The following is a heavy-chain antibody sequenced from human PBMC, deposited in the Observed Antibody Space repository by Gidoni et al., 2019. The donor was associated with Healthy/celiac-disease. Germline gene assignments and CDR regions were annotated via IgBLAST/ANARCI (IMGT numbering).Heavy chain of an antibody. Sequence: QVQLQESGPVLVKPSQTLSLTCTVPGGSISSGSYYWSWIRQPAGKGLEWIGRIYTSGSTNYNPSLKSRVTISVDTSKNQFSLKLSSVTAADTAVYYCARGYSNYGWFDPWGQGTLVTVSS. CDR3: ARGYSNYGWFDP. D-gene: IGHD4-4*01. CDR1: GGSISSGSYY. J-gene: IGHJ5*02. V-gene: IGHV4-61*02. CDR2: IYTSGST.